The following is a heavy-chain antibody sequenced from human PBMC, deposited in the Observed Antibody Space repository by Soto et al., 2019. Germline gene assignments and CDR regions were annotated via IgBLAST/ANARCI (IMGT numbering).Heavy chain of an antibody. CDR1: GFILSDCA. CDR3: ARDLSWGSNWYYYMDV. CDR2: ISSSSSVI. J-gene: IGHJ6*03. D-gene: IGHD7-27*01. Sequence: EVQLVESGGGVVQPGGSLRLSCATSGFILSDCAMNWVRQAPGKGLEWVSYISSSSSVIDYADSVKGRFTVSRDNARNSLYLQMNSLRAEDTAVYYCARDLSWGSNWYYYMDVRGKGTTVTVSS. V-gene: IGHV3-48*01.